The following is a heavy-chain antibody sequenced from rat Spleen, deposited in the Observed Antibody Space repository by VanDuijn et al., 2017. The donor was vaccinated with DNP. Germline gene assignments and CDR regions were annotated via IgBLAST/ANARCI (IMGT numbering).Heavy chain of an antibody. CDR1: GFTFNNYW. V-gene: IGHV5-31*01. CDR3: AIANGDY. J-gene: IGHJ2*01. CDR2: ITSGVGST. Sequence: EVQLVESGGDLVQPGRSLKLSCVASGFTFNNYWMTWIRQVPGKGLEWVASITSGVGSTSYPDSVKGRFTISRDNAENTVYLKMNSLRSEDTATYYCAIANGDYWGQGVMVTVSS. D-gene: IGHD4-1*01.